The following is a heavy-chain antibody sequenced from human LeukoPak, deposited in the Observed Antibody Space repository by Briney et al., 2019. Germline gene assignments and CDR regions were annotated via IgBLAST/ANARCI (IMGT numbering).Heavy chain of an antibody. CDR1: GFTLRSSA. Sequence: PGGSLRLSCAASGFTLRSSAMSWVRQAPGKGLEWVSAISGDGGTISYAASVRGRFTISRDNAKNTLFMQMNSLRAEDTAVYYCAKDFYDSSGSRYDYWGQGTLVTVSS. V-gene: IGHV3-23*01. CDR2: ISGDGGTI. J-gene: IGHJ4*02. CDR3: AKDFYDSSGSRYDY. D-gene: IGHD3-22*01.